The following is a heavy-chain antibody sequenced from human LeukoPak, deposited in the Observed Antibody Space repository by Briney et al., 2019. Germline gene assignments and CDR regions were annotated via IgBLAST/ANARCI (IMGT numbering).Heavy chain of an antibody. CDR2: ITTSSSYI. V-gene: IGHV3-21*01. CDR3: ARARRDGYSYDAFDN. CDR1: GFTFSTYN. J-gene: IGHJ3*02. D-gene: IGHD5-24*01. Sequence: GGSLRLFCAASGFTFSTYNMNWVRQAPGKGLEGVSSITTSSSYIYYADSVKGRFTISREYAKSSLYLQMISLRAEDTAVYYCARARRDGYSYDAFDNWGQGTMVTVSS.